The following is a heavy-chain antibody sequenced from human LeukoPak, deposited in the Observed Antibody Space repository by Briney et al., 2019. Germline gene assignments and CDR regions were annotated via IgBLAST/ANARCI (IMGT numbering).Heavy chain of an antibody. CDR1: GGTFSSYA. V-gene: IGHV1-69*01. CDR3: ARVEGELRFLEGCWFDP. Sequence: SVKVSCKASGGTFSSYAISWVRQAPGQGLEWMGGIIPIFGTANYAQKFQGRVTITADESTSTAYMELSSLRSEATAVYYCARVEGELRFLEGCWFDPWGQGTLVTVSS. CDR2: IIPIFGTA. J-gene: IGHJ5*02. D-gene: IGHD3-3*01.